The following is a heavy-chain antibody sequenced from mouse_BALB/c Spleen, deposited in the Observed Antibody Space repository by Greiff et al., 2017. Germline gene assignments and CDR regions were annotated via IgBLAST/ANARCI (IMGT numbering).Heavy chain of an antibody. D-gene: IGHD2-1*01. CDR2: ISSGGSYT. CDR3: ARESYGNYPAWFAY. V-gene: IGHV5-6*02. J-gene: IGHJ3*01. CDR1: GFTFSSYG. Sequence: DVKLVESGGDLVKPGGSLKLSCAASGFTFSSYGMSWVRQTPDKRLEWVATISSGGSYTYYPDSVKGRFTISRDNAKNTLYLQMSSLKSEDTAMYYCARESYGNYPAWFAYWGQGTLVTVSA.